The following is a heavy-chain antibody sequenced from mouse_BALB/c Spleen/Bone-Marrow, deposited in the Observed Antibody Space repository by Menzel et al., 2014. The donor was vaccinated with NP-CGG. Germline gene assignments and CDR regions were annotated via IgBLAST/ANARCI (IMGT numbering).Heavy chain of an antibody. CDR2: INPDNGDT. Sequence: VQLKQSGPELVKPGASMNISCKASGYSFTGYTMNWVKQSHGKNLEWIGLINPDNGDTSCNQKFKGKATLTIDKSSSTAYMELLSLTSEDSAVYYCARYYRYDFDYWGQGTTLKVSS. D-gene: IGHD2-14*01. J-gene: IGHJ2*01. V-gene: IGHV1-18*01. CDR3: ARYYRYDFDY. CDR1: GYSFTGYT.